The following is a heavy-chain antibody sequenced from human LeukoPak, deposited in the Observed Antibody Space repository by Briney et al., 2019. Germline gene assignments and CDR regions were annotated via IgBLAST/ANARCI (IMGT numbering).Heavy chain of an antibody. CDR2: IYYSGST. Sequence: SQTLSLTCTVSGGSSSSSSYYWGWIRKPPGKGLEWIGSIYYSGSTYYNPSLKSRVTISVDTSKNQFSLKLSSVTAADTAVYYCARGRWELLRDDWFDPWGQGTLVTVSS. V-gene: IGHV4-39*07. CDR1: GGSSSSSSYY. CDR3: ARGRWELLRDDWFDP. J-gene: IGHJ5*02. D-gene: IGHD1-26*01.